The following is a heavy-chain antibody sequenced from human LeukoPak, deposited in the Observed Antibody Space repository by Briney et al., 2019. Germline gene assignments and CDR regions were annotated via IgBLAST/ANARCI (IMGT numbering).Heavy chain of an antibody. V-gene: IGHV4-30-2*01. J-gene: IGHJ5*02. CDR2: IFHSGST. CDR3: ARELWFANAPGSWLDP. D-gene: IGHD2-21*01. CDR1: GDSISSGAYS. Sequence: SQTLSLTCVVSGDSISSGAYSWSWIRQPPGKGLERIGYIFHSGSTFYNPSLKSRVTISVDNSKNQFSLRLSSVTAADTAEYYCARELWFANAPGSWLDPWGQGTLVTVSS.